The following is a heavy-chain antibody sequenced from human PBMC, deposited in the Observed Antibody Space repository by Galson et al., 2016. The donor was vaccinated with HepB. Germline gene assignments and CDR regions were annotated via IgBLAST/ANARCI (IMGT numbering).Heavy chain of an antibody. CDR2: IETAGDT. Sequence: SLRLSCAASGFIFSTHDMHWVRQVTGKGLEWVSGIETAGDTYYADSVKGRFTISRENGKNSAYLQMNSLSAGDTAVYYCARGKSLWTMPWNYGLDVWGKGTTVTVSS. CDR1: GFIFSTHD. D-gene: IGHD2-2*01. J-gene: IGHJ6*04. V-gene: IGHV3-13*01. CDR3: ARGKSLWTMPWNYGLDV.